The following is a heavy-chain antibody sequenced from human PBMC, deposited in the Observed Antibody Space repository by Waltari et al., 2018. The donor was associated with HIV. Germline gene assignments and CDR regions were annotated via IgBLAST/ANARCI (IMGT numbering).Heavy chain of an antibody. CDR3: STDTFSFFDY. D-gene: IGHD3-22*01. CDR2: ISGNGDKT. Sequence: VQVLESGGGLVRPGCYVRLSCPASGFTFGEYGMAWVRQAPGRGLECVSGISGNGDKTFHMDTVKGHFTISRDNSKKSLTLHMRTLRYYDTALYYCSTDTFSFFDYWGPGTPVTVSS. J-gene: IGHJ4*02. V-gene: IGHV3-23*01. CDR1: GFTFGEYG.